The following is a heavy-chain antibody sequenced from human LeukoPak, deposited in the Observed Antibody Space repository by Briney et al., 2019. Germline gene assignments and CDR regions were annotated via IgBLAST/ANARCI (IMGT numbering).Heavy chain of an antibody. CDR1: GFTFSSSS. CDR2: ISGSGGST. Sequence: GGSLRLSCVASGFTFSSSSMSWIRQAPGKGLEWVSAISGSGGSTYYADSVKGRFTISRDNSKNTLYLQMNSLRAEDTAVYYCAKDGPTVNGYYPNWFDPWGQGTLVTVSS. J-gene: IGHJ5*02. CDR3: AKDGPTVNGYYPNWFDP. D-gene: IGHD3-22*01. V-gene: IGHV3-23*01.